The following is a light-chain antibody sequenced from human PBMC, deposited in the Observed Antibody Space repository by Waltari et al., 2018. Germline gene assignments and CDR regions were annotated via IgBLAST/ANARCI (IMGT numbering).Light chain of an antibody. Sequence: DIQMTQSPSSVSAFVGDRVTITCRARQIISNWLAWYQQKPGKAPKLLIYGASDLHSGVPSRFSGSGAGTDFTLTISSLQAEDFATYYCQQVNSFPATFGGGTTVEIK. CDR1: QIISNW. CDR3: QQVNSFPAT. V-gene: IGKV1-12*01. CDR2: GAS. J-gene: IGKJ4*01.